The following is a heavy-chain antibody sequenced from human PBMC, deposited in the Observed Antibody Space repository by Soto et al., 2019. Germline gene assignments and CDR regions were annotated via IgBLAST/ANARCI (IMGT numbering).Heavy chain of an antibody. J-gene: IGHJ5*02. CDR3: VRDGSKTLRDWFDH. Sequence: SETLSLTCSVSGGTISKSFWSWVRKPVWGGLEWMGRIYVTGTTDYNPSLRGRITMSVDVVKKTFSLRLTSVTAADTGVYYCVRDGSKTLRDWFDHWGQGLRVTVSS. CDR1: GGTISKSF. CDR2: IYVTGTT. V-gene: IGHV4-4*07.